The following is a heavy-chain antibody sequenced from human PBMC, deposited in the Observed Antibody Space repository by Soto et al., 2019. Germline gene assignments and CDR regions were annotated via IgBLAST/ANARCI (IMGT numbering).Heavy chain of an antibody. CDR1: GGTSRNYV. V-gene: IGHV1-69*05. Sequence: SVKVSCKDSGGTSRNYVISWVRQAPGQGLEWMGGIIPSFGTPTYADSVKGRFTIPRDNSKNTLYLQMNSLRAEDTAVYYCARDYYDSSGYYYFDYWGQGTLVTVSS. CDR3: ARDYYDSSGYYYFDY. CDR2: IIPSFGTP. J-gene: IGHJ4*02. D-gene: IGHD3-22*01.